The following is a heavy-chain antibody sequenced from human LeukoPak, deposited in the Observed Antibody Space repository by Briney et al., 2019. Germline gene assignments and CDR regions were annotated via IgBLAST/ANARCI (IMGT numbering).Heavy chain of an antibody. V-gene: IGHV3-74*01. D-gene: IGHD3-22*01. J-gene: IGHJ4*02. CDR3: ARALAYYYDSSGYYYVGY. CDR2: INSDGSST. CDR1: GFTFSSYW. Sequence: PGGSLRLSCAASGFTFSSYWMHWVRQAPGKGLVWVSRINSDGSSTSYADSVKGRFTISRDNAKNTLYLQVNSLRAEDTAVYYCARALAYYYDSSGYYYVGYWGQGTLVTVSS.